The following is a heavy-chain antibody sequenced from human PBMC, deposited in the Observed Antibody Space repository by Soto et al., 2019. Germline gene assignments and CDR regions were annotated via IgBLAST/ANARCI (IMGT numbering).Heavy chain of an antibody. J-gene: IGHJ4*02. D-gene: IGHD2-8*02. Sequence: EVQLVESGGGLVQSGGSLRLSCAASGFTFSDYWMSWVRQAPGKGLEWVANIKQDGSQIYYVDSVRGRFTISRDNAKKSLYLQMSSLRAEDTAIYYCARVALVGDGSNYRPFDYWGQGTLVTVSS. V-gene: IGHV3-7*05. CDR3: ARVALVGDGSNYRPFDY. CDR1: GFTFSDYW. CDR2: IKQDGSQI.